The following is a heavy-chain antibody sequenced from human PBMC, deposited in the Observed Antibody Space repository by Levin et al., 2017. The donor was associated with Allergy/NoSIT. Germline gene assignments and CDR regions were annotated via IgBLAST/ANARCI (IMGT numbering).Heavy chain of an antibody. CDR2: IDPSDSYT. CDR3: ARHYGGNSFRFRAFDI. V-gene: IGHV5-10-1*01. Sequence: AASVKVSCQASGYSFANYWITWVRQMPGKGLEWMGRIDPSDSYTDYSPSFQGHVTISADRSITTAYLHLSSLKASDNAIYYCARHYGGNSFRFRAFDIWGQGTMVTVSS. CDR1: GYSFANYW. J-gene: IGHJ3*02. D-gene: IGHD4-23*01.